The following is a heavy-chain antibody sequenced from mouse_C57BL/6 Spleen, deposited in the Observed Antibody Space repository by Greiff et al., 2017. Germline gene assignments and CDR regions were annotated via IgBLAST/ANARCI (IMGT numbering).Heavy chain of an antibody. J-gene: IGHJ2*01. CDR1: GYSITSGYY. V-gene: IGHV3-6*01. D-gene: IGHD1-3*01. Sequence: EVKLLESGPGLVKPSQSLSLTCSVTGYSITSGYYWNWIRQFPGNKLEWMGYISYDGSNNYNPSLKNRISITRDTSKNQFFLKLNSVTTEDTATYYCARGVYQPKWGQGTTLTVSS. CDR3: ARGVYQPK. CDR2: ISYDGSN.